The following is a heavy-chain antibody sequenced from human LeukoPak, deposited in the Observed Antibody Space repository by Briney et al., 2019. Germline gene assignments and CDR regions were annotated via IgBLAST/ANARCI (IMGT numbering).Heavy chain of an antibody. D-gene: IGHD6-25*01. Sequence: SETLSLTCTVSGGSISSYYWSWIRQPAGKGLEWIGRIYTSGSTNYNPSLKSRVTMSVDKSRNQFSLRLSSVTAADTAVYYCVTKRSSGDAFDVWGQGTVVTVSS. CDR2: IYTSGST. CDR1: GGSISSYY. V-gene: IGHV4-4*07. CDR3: VTKRSSGDAFDV. J-gene: IGHJ3*01.